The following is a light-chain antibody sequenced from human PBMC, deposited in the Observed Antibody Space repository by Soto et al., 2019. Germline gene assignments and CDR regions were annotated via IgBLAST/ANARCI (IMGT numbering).Light chain of an antibody. Sequence: DIQMTQSPSSLSASVGDRVTITCRASQGIRNDLDWYQQKPGKAPKRLIYATSSLQGGVPSRFRGSGSGTEFTLTINSLQPEDFATYYCQQYNSYSLITFGQGTRLEIK. V-gene: IGKV1-17*01. CDR3: QQYNSYSLIT. J-gene: IGKJ5*01. CDR1: QGIRND. CDR2: ATS.